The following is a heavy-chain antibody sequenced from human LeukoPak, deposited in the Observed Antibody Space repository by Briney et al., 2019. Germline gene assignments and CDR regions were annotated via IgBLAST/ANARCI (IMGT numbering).Heavy chain of an antibody. CDR2: ISYDGSNK. J-gene: IGHJ4*02. Sequence: GRSLRLSCAASGFTFSSYGMHWVRQAPGKGLEWVAVISYDGSNKYYADSVKGRFTISRDNSKNTLYLQMNSLRAEDTAVYYCAKDVKWLVRSQFDYWGQGTLVTVSS. CDR3: AKDVKWLVRSQFDY. CDR1: GFTFSSYG. V-gene: IGHV3-30*18. D-gene: IGHD6-19*01.